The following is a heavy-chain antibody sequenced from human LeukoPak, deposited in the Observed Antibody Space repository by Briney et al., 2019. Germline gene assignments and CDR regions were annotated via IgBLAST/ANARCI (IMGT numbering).Heavy chain of an antibody. V-gene: IGHV3-20*04. Sequence: PGGSLRLSCAASGFTFDDYGMSWVRQAPGKGLEWVSGINWNGGSTGYADSVKGRFTISRDNAKNSLYLQMNSLRAEDTVLYYCARPATDSGSYLDAFDIWGQGTMVTVSS. J-gene: IGHJ3*02. CDR2: INWNGGST. D-gene: IGHD1-26*01. CDR1: GFTFDDYG. CDR3: ARPATDSGSYLDAFDI.